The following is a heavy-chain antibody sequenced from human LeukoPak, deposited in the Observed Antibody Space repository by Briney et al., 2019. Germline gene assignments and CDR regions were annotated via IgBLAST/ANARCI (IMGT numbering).Heavy chain of an antibody. CDR1: GYTFTSYD. CDR2: MNPNSGNT. CDR3: ARARRKVGATQGYYFDY. D-gene: IGHD1-26*01. V-gene: IGHV1-8*03. Sequence: ASVEVSCKASGYTFTSYDINWVRQATGQGREWMGWMNPNSGNTGYAQKFQGRVTITRNTSISTAYMELSSLRSEDTAVYYCARARRKVGATQGYYFDYWGQGTLVTVSS. J-gene: IGHJ4*02.